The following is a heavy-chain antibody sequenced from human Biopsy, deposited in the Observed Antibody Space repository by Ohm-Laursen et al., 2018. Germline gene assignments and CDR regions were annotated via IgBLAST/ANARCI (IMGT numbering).Heavy chain of an antibody. D-gene: IGHD3-16*01. CDR3: ARDSRGGHLNTTLITGKNLDS. J-gene: IGHJ4*02. CDR1: RDSISNYY. CDR2: IYYTGST. Sequence: GTLSLTCTVSRDSISNYYWTWIRQSPGKGLEWIGYIYYTGSTNYNPSVKSRVTISVDTSKNQFPLKLNSVSAEGTAVCFCARDSRGGHLNTTLITGKNLDSWGQGILVTVSS. V-gene: IGHV4-59*01.